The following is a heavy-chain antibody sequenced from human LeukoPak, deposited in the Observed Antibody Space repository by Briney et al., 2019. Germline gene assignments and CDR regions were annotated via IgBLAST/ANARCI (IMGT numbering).Heavy chain of an antibody. J-gene: IGHJ5*02. CDR2: IYYSGST. CDR1: GGSISSYY. V-gene: IGHV4-59*01. CDR3: ARTTYYYGSGSYAWFDP. Sequence: SETLSLTCTVSGGSISSYYWSWIRRPPGKGLEWIGYIYYSGSTNYNPSLKSRVTISVDTSKNQFSLKLSSVTAADTAVYYCARTTYYYGSGSYAWFDPWGQGTLVTVSS. D-gene: IGHD3-10*01.